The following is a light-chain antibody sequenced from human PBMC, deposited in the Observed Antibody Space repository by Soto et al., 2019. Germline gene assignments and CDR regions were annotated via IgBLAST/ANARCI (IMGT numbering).Light chain of an antibody. J-gene: IGKJ1*01. V-gene: IGKV1-5*03. CDR3: QQSNNYPWT. CDR1: QYIHNY. CDR2: EPA. Sequence: DIQMTQSPSTLSASVGDRVTITCRASQYIHNYLAWYQQKPGEAPKLLIYEPANLESGVPSRFSGSGTGTEFTLTISSLQPDDFETYYCQQSNNYPWTFGQGTRVEI.